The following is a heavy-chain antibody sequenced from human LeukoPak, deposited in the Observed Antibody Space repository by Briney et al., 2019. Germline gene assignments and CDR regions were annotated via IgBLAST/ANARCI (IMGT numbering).Heavy chain of an antibody. V-gene: IGHV1-18*01. J-gene: IGHJ3*02. Sequence: ASVKVSCKASGYTFMNYGISWVRQAPGQGRERMGWISGYNGNTNYAQKFQGRVTMTTDTSTSTAYMELRSLRSDDTAVYYCARQTSKYTSGRGDDAFDIWGQGTMVIVSS. D-gene: IGHD6-19*01. CDR2: ISGYNGNT. CDR3: ARQTSKYTSGRGDDAFDI. CDR1: GYTFMNYG.